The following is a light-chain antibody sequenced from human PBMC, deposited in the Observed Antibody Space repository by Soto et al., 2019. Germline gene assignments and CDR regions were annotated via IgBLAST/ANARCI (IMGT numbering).Light chain of an antibody. V-gene: IGLV2-18*02. J-gene: IGLJ1*01. CDR1: SSEVVSYNR. CDR2: EVS. Sequence: QSVLTQPPSVSGSPGQAVTISCTGTSSEVVSYNRVSRYQQPPGTAPKLMIYEVSTRPSGVPDRFSGSKSGNTASLTISGLQAEDEADYYGSSYTSSSTYGFGTGTKRTVL. CDR3: SSYTSSSTYG.